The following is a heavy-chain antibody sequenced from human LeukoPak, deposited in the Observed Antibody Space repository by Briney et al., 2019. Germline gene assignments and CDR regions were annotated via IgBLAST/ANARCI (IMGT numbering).Heavy chain of an antibody. CDR3: ARSSGSPYYYSGMDV. D-gene: IGHD6-19*01. Sequence: GGSLRLSCAASGFTFDDYGMSWVRQAPGKGLEWVSGVNWNGGSTGYADSVKGRFTISRDNAKNSLYLQMNSLRAEDTALYHCARSSGSPYYYSGMDVWGQGTTVTVSS. CDR2: VNWNGGST. J-gene: IGHJ6*02. V-gene: IGHV3-20*01. CDR1: GFTFDDYG.